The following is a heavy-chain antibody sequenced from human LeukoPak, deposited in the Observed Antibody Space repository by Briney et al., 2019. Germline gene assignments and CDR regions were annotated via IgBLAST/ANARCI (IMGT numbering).Heavy chain of an antibody. CDR2: IYYSGST. J-gene: IGHJ3*02. V-gene: IGHV4-31*03. CDR1: GGSIGSGGYY. Sequence: SQTLSLTCTVSGGSIGSGGYYWSWIRQHPGKGLEWIGYIYYSGSTYYNPSLKSRVTISVDTSKNQFSLKLSSVTAADTAVYYCARGQALRAFDIWGQGTMVTVSS. CDR3: ARGQALRAFDI.